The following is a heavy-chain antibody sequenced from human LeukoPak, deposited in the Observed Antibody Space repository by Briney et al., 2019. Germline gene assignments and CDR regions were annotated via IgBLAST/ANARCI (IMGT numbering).Heavy chain of an antibody. J-gene: IGHJ5*02. CDR3: ASSDVWDIVVVVAAT. CDR1: GGSFSGYY. CDR2: INHSGSI. V-gene: IGHV4-34*01. D-gene: IGHD2-15*01. Sequence: SETLSLTCAVYGGSFSGYYWSWIRQPPGKGLEWIGEINHSGSINYNPSLKSRVTISVDTSKNQFSLKLSSVTAADTAVYYCASSDVWDIVVVVAATWGQGTLVTVSS.